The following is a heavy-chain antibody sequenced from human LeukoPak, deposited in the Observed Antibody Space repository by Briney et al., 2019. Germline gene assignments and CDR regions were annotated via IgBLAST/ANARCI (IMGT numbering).Heavy chain of an antibody. D-gene: IGHD2-15*01. J-gene: IGHJ6*02. Sequence: PGGSLRLSCAASGFTFSSYAMHWVRQAPGKGLEWVAVISYDGSNKYYADSVKGRFTISRDNSKNTLYLQMNSLRAEDTAVYYCARAFRGIVVVVAATLRSNYYYYGMDVWGQGTTVTVSS. CDR2: ISYDGSNK. CDR1: GFTFSSYA. CDR3: ARAFRGIVVVVAATLRSNYYYYGMDV. V-gene: IGHV3-30-3*01.